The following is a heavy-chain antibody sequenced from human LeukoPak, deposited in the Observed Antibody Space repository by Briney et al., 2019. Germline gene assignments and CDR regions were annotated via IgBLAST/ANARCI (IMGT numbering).Heavy chain of an antibody. Sequence: SETLSLTCTVTGGSISSGDYYWIWLRQPPGEGLGWLASIYSGGMTFYSPSLKSRLTISADTSRNHFSLRLSSVTAADTALYFCARHFDHPTAYFDSWGQGSLVTVSS. D-gene: IGHD1-14*01. CDR2: IYSGGMT. CDR3: ARHFDHPTAYFDS. J-gene: IGHJ4*02. CDR1: GGSISSGDYY. V-gene: IGHV4-39*01.